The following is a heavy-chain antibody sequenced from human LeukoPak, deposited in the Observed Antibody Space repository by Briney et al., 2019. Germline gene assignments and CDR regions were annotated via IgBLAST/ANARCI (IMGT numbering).Heavy chain of an antibody. D-gene: IGHD3-10*01. CDR1: GGSISSYY. J-gene: IGHJ4*02. CDR2: IYTSGST. Sequence: PSETLSLTCTGSGGSISSYYWSWVRQPAGKGLEWIGRIYTSGSTNYNPSLKSRVTMSVDTSKNQFSLKLSSVTAADTAVYYCAREVLYYYGSYYFDYWGQGTPVTVSS. CDR3: AREVLYYYGSYYFDY. V-gene: IGHV4-4*07.